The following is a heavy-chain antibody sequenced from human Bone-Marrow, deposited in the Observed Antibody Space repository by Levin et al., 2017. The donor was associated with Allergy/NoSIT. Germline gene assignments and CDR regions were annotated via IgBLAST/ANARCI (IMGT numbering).Heavy chain of an antibody. CDR1: GYTFTSYY. CDR2: INPSGGST. V-gene: IGHV1-46*01. Sequence: ASVKVSCKASGYTFTSYYMHWVRQAPGQGLEWMGIINPSGGSTSYAQKFQGRVTMTRDTSTSTVYMELSSLRSEDTAVYYCARLYCGGDCYSEGWFDPWGQGTLVTVSS. J-gene: IGHJ5*02. D-gene: IGHD2-21*02. CDR3: ARLYCGGDCYSEGWFDP.